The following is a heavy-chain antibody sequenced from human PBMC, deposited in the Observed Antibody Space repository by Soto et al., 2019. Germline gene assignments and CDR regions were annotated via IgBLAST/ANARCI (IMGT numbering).Heavy chain of an antibody. Sequence: GGSLRLSCAASGFTFSSYAMSWVRQAPGKGLEWVSAISGSGGSTYYADSVKGRFTISRDNSKNTLYLQMNSLRAEDTAVYYCAKDIGYYYDSSGYCDYWGQGTLVTVSS. J-gene: IGHJ4*02. D-gene: IGHD3-22*01. V-gene: IGHV3-23*01. CDR2: ISGSGGST. CDR3: AKDIGYYYDSSGYCDY. CDR1: GFTFSSYA.